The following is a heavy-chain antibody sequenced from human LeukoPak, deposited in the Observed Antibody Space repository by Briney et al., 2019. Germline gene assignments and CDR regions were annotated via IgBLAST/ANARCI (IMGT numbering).Heavy chain of an antibody. CDR3: ARAKQSGYPGDFDH. D-gene: IGHD5-12*01. CDR2: IYSGGTT. Sequence: GGSLRLSCAASGFTVSSTYMNWVRQAPGKGLEWVSVIYSGGTTYYADSVKGRFTISRDSSKNTLSLQMNSLRAEETGVYYCARAKQSGYPGDFDHWGQGTLVTVSS. CDR1: GFTVSSTY. J-gene: IGHJ4*02. V-gene: IGHV3-66*01.